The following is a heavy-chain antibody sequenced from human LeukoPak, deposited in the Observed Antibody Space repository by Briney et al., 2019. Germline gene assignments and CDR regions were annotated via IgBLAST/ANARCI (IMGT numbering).Heavy chain of an antibody. CDR1: GFTFSSYW. J-gene: IGHJ4*02. CDR3: ARGGGRRVEY. CDR2: IKEDGSEE. Sequence: PGGSLRLSCAASGFTFSSYWMSWVRQAPGKGLEWVANIKEDGSEENYVDSVKGRFTISRDNAKNSLYLQMNSLRAEDTAVYYCARGGGRRVEYWGQGNLVTVSS. D-gene: IGHD2/OR15-2a*01. V-gene: IGHV3-7*05.